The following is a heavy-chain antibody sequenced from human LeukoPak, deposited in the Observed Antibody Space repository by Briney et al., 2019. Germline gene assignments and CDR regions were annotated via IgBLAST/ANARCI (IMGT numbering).Heavy chain of an antibody. J-gene: IGHJ3*02. CDR1: GGSISSYY. Sequence: SETLSLTCTVSGGSISSYYWSWIRQPPGKGLEWIGYIYTSGSTNYNPSLKSRVTISVDTSKNQLSLKLSSVTAADTAVYYCASCRDGYNDAFDIWGQGTMVTVSS. CDR3: ASCRDGYNDAFDI. CDR2: IYTSGST. D-gene: IGHD5-24*01. V-gene: IGHV4-4*09.